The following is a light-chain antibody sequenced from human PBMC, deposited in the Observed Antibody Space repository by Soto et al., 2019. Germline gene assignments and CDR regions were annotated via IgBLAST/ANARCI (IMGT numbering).Light chain of an antibody. CDR3: AAWDDSLNGVV. CDR1: SSNIGSNT. CDR2: SNN. Sequence: QSVLTQPPSASGTPGQRITISCSGSSSNIGSNTVNWYQQLPGTAPKLLIYSNNQRPSGVPDGFSGSKSGTSASLAISGLQSEDEADYYCAAWDDSLNGVVFGGGTQVTVL. V-gene: IGLV1-44*01. J-gene: IGLJ2*01.